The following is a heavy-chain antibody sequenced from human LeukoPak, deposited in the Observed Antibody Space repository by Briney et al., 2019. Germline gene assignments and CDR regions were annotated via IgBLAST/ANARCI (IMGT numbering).Heavy chain of an antibody. CDR3: ASIAARRGYYFDY. J-gene: IGHJ4*02. V-gene: IGHV4-39*01. CDR2: IYYSGST. CDR1: AGSISSSSYY. D-gene: IGHD6-6*01. Sequence: SETLSLTCTVSAGSISSSSYYWGWIRQPPGKGLEWIGRIYYSGSTYYNPSLKSRFTISVDTSKNQFSLKLSSVTAADTAVYYCASIAARRGYYFDYWGQGTLVTVSS.